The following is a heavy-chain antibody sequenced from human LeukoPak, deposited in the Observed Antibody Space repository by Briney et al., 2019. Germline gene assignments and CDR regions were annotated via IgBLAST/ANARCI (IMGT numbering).Heavy chain of an antibody. J-gene: IGHJ4*02. CDR3: ARDSDWNYPFDY. CDR2: IIPILGIA. V-gene: IGHV1-69*04. Sequence: GSSVKVSCKHSRGTFSSYTLSWVRQAPGQGLEWMGRIIPILGIANYAQKSQGRVTITADKSTSTAYMELSSLRSEDTAVYYCARDSDWNYPFDYWGQGTLVTVSS. CDR1: RGTFSSYT. D-gene: IGHD1-7*01.